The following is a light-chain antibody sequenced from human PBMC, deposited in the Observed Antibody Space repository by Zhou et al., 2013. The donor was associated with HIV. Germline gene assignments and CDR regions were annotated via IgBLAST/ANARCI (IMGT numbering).Light chain of an antibody. CDR2: GAS. V-gene: IGKV3-20*01. CDR1: QSVNHN. CDR3: QQYGSSPLT. J-gene: IGKJ4*01. Sequence: EIVLTQSPATLSVSPGARATLSCRASQSVNHNLAWYQHKPGQAPRLLIFGASTRATGIPDRFSGSGSGTDFTLTISRLEPEDSAVYYCQQYGSSPLTFGGGTKVEIK.